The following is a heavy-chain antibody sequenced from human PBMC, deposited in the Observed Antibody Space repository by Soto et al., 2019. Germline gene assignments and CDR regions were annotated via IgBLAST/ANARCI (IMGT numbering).Heavy chain of an antibody. V-gene: IGHV3-23*01. CDR2: ISGSGGST. CDR1: GFTFSSYA. Sequence: EVQLLESGGGLVQPGGSLRLSCAASGFTFSSYAMSWVRQAPGKGLEWVSAISGSGGSTYYADYVKGRFTISRDNSKNTLYLQMNSLRAEDTAVYYCAKGVYYYYYGMDVWGQGTTVTVSS. CDR3: AKGVYYYYYGMDV. J-gene: IGHJ6*02.